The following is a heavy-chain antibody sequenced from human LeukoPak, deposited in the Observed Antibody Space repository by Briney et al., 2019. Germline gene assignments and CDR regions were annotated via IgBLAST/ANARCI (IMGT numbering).Heavy chain of an antibody. CDR1: GGSFSGYY. CDR3: ARAYYDSSGYYHNDY. V-gene: IGHV4-59*01. D-gene: IGHD3-22*01. Sequence: SETLSLTCAVYGGSFSGYYWSWIRQPPGKGLEWVGYIYYSGSTNYNPSLKSRVTISVDTSKNQFSLKLSSVTAADTAVYYCARAYYDSSGYYHNDYWGQGTLVTVSS. J-gene: IGHJ4*02. CDR2: IYYSGST.